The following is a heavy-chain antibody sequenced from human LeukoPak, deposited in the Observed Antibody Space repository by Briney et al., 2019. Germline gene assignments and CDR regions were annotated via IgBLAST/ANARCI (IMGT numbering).Heavy chain of an antibody. D-gene: IGHD6-13*01. CDR1: GLTFSNAW. V-gene: IGHV3-15*01. J-gene: IGHJ4*02. CDR2: IKSKTDGETT. CDR3: TWYRSTYYTFAD. Sequence: PGGSLRLSCAASGLTFSNAWMSWVRQGPGKGLEWVGRIKSKTDGETTEYAAPVKGRFTISRDDSKNTLYLQMNSLKTEDTAVYYCTWYRSTYYTFADWGQGTQVTVSS.